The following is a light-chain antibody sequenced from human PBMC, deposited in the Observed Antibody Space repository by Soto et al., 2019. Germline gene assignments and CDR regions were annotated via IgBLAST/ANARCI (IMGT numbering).Light chain of an antibody. J-gene: IGLJ2*01. Sequence: QSALTQPRSVSGSPGQSVTISCTGTNGDVGGYNYVSWYQQHPGKAPKLMIYDVRKRPSGVPDRFSGSKSGSTASLTISGLQAEDEADYYCCSFAGSYTFLFGGGTKLTVL. V-gene: IGLV2-11*01. CDR3: CSFAGSYTFL. CDR1: NGDVGGYNY. CDR2: DVR.